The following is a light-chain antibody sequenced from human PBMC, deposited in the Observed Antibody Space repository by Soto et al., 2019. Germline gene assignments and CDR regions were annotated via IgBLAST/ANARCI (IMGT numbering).Light chain of an antibody. Sequence: QLVLTQSPSASASLGASVNLTCTLSSGHSSNAIAWHQQQPGKGPRYLMKLNSDGSHNKGDGIPDRFSGSSSGAERYLTISSLQSEDEADYYCQTWGTGFKVFGGGTQLTVL. CDR2: LNSDGSH. CDR1: SGHSSNA. V-gene: IGLV4-69*01. CDR3: QTWGTGFKV. J-gene: IGLJ2*01.